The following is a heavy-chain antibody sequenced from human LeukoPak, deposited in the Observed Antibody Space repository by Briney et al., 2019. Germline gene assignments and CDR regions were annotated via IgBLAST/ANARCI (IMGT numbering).Heavy chain of an antibody. CDR2: IYYTGRT. D-gene: IGHD2/OR15-2a*01. Sequence: SETLSLTCAVSGDSISGYFWSWSRQPPGGGREWIGYIYYTGRTIYNPSLRSRVTISVDVSKNQFSMNMSSVTAAQTAVDYCPRHNPVGHFLRGMDVWGQGTTVTVSS. CDR3: PRHNPVGHFLRGMDV. J-gene: IGHJ6*02. CDR1: GDSISGYF. V-gene: IGHV4-59*08.